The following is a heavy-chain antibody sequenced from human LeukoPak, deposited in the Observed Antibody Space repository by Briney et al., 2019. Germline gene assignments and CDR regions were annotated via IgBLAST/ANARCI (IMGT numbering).Heavy chain of an antibody. V-gene: IGHV3-9*01. D-gene: IGHD5-18*01. CDR2: ISWNSGSI. CDR3: AKDYTAMVRGGDY. CDR1: GFTFDDYA. Sequence: GGSLRLSCAASGFTFDDYAMHWVRQAPGKGLEWVSGISWNSGSIGYADSVKGRFTISRDNAKNSLYLQMNSLRTEGTALYYCAKDYTAMVRGGDYWGQGTLVTVSS. J-gene: IGHJ4*02.